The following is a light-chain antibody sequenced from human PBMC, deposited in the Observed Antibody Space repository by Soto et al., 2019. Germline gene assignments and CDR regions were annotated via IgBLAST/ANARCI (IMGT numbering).Light chain of an antibody. CDR1: SSNIGAGYD. V-gene: IGLV1-40*01. CDR2: GNS. J-gene: IGLJ2*01. Sequence: QAVLTQPPSVSGAPGQRVTISCTGSSSNIGAGYDVHWYQQLPGTAPKLLIYGNSNRPSGVPDRVSGSKSGTSASLPITGPRSEAGAEYYCQAYSSTLSARVVGGGTSFTVL. CDR3: QAYSSTLSARV.